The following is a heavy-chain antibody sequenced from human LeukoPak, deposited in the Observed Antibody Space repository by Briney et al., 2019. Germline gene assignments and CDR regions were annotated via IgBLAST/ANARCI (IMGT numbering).Heavy chain of an antibody. J-gene: IGHJ4*02. V-gene: IGHV4-59*07. CDR1: GGSISSYY. D-gene: IGHD3-3*01. Sequence: SDTLSLTCTVSGGSISSYYWSWIRQPPGKGLEWIGYIYYSGSTNYNPSLKSRVTISVDTSKNQFSLKLSSVTAADTAVYYCARTGQYDFWSGYYFDYWGQGTLVTVSS. CDR2: IYYSGST. CDR3: ARTGQYDFWSGYYFDY.